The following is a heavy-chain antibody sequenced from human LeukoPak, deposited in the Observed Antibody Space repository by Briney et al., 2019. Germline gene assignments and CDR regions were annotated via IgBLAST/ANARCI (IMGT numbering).Heavy chain of an antibody. CDR3: ARVGDFALKD. J-gene: IGHJ4*02. V-gene: IGHV4-4*07. CDR1: GGSISNYY. CDR2: IYTTGST. Sequence: KPSETLSLTCTVSGGSISNYYWSWIRQPAGKGLEWIGHIYTTGSTNYNPSLKSRVTMSVDTSKNQCTLKLTSVTAADTAVYYCARVGDFALKDWGQGTLATVSS. D-gene: IGHD3-16*01.